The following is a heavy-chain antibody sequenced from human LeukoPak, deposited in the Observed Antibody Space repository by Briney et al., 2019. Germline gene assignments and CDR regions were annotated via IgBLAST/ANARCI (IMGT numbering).Heavy chain of an antibody. Sequence: SETLSLTCTVSGGSISSGGYYWSWIRQHPGTGLEWIGYIYYGGSTYYNPSLKSRVTISVDTSKNQFSLKLSSVTAADTAVYYCARAHYDTSGYYHYYFDYWGQGTLVTVSS. CDR1: GGSISSGGYY. CDR3: ARAHYDTSGYYHYYFDY. J-gene: IGHJ4*02. V-gene: IGHV4-31*03. D-gene: IGHD3-22*01. CDR2: IYYGGST.